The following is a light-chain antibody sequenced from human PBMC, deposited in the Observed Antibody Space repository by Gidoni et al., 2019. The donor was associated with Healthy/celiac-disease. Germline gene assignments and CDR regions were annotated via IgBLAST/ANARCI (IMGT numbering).Light chain of an antibody. J-gene: IGKJ1*01. CDR1: QSVSSSY. Sequence: EIVLTQSPGTLSLSTGERATLSGRASQSVSSSYLAWYQQKPGQAPRLLIYGASSRATGIPDRFSGSGSGTDFTLTISRLEPEDFAVYYCQQYGSSPPWTFGQGTKVEIK. CDR2: GAS. CDR3: QQYGSSPPWT. V-gene: IGKV3-20*01.